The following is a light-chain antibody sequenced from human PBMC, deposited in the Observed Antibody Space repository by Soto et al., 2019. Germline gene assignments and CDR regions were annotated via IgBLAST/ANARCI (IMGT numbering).Light chain of an antibody. CDR2: DVS. Sequence: QSALTQPASVSGSPGQSSTISCTGTSSDVGGYNYVSWYQQHPGKAPKLMIYDVSNRPSGVSNRFSGSKSGNTASLTISGRQAEDEAAYYCSSYTSRSTPAVFGGGTQLTVL. CDR1: SSDVGGYNY. J-gene: IGLJ7*01. CDR3: SSYTSRSTPAV. V-gene: IGLV2-14*01.